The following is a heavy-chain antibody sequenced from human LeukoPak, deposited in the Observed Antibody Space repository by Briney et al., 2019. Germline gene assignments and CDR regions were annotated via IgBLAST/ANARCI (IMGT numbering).Heavy chain of an antibody. D-gene: IGHD2-2*01. Sequence: PSETLSLTCTVSGGSLSNYYWSWIRQPPGKGLEWIGYIYYSGSTNYNPSLKSRVTISVDTSKNQFSLKLSSVTAADTAVYYCARVSDYQEGGFDYWGQGTLVTVSS. J-gene: IGHJ4*02. CDR2: IYYSGST. CDR1: GGSLSNYY. CDR3: ARVSDYQEGGFDY. V-gene: IGHV4-59*01.